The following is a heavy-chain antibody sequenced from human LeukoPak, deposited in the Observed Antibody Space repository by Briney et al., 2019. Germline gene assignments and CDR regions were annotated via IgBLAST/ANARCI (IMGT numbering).Heavy chain of an antibody. CDR2: IIPIFGTA. D-gene: IGHD3-22*01. V-gene: IGHV1-69*05. Sequence: SVKVSCKASGGTFSSYAISWVRQAPGQGLEWMGGIIPIFGTANYAQKFQGRVTITTDESTSTAYIELSSLRSEDTAVYYCARGRGYYDSSGYYHFDYWGQGTLVTVSS. J-gene: IGHJ4*02. CDR1: GGTFSSYA. CDR3: ARGRGYYDSSGYYHFDY.